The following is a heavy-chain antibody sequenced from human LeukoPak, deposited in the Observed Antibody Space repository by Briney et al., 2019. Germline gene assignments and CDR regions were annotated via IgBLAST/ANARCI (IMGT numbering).Heavy chain of an antibody. V-gene: IGHV3-23*01. Sequence: GGSLRLSCAASRFTFSSFAMSWVRQAPGKGLEWVSGTSTTGAYTYYADSVKGRFTISRDNSKNTLYLQMNSLRAEDTALYYCAKGTGFTSGPLDYWGQGTLVTVSS. CDR3: AKGTGFTSGPLDY. CDR1: RFTFSSFA. J-gene: IGHJ4*02. D-gene: IGHD6-25*01. CDR2: TSTTGAYT.